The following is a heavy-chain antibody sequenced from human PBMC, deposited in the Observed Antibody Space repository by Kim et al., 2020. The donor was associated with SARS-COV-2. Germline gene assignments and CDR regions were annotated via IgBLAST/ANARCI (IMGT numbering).Heavy chain of an antibody. V-gene: IGHV3-23*01. J-gene: IGHJ4*02. Sequence: GGSLRLSCAASGFTFSSYAMSWVRQAPGKGLEWVSGISGSVGNTDYADSVKGRFTISRDNSKNTVYLQMNSLRAEDTAVYYCAKGRAITMIRGLIFKPLWGQGTLVTVSS. CDR1: GFTFSSYA. D-gene: IGHD3-10*01. CDR3: AKGRAITMIRGLIFKPL. CDR2: ISGSVGNT.